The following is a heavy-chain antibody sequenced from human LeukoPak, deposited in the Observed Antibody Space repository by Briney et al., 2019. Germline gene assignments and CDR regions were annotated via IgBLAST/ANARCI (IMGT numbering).Heavy chain of an antibody. CDR1: GFTFSTFA. CDR3: ARNEWADY. Sequence: GGSLRLSCAASGFTFSTFAMTWVRQAQGKGPEWVSYISGSSRTIYYADSVKGRFTIPRDNAKNSLYLQMNSLRDEDTAVYYCARNEWADYWGQGTLVTVSS. J-gene: IGHJ4*02. V-gene: IGHV3-48*02. CDR2: ISGSSRTI. D-gene: IGHD1-26*01.